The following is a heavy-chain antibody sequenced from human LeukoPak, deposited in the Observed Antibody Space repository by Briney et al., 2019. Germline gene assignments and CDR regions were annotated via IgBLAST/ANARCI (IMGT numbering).Heavy chain of an antibody. Sequence: GSLRLSCAASGFTVSSNYMSWVRQAPGKGLEWVSVIYSGGSTYYADSVKGRFTISRDNSKNTLYLQMNSLRAEDTAVYYCAKGPVATSRDAFDIWGQGTMVAVSS. CDR3: AKGPVATSRDAFDI. D-gene: IGHD5-12*01. CDR1: GFTVSSNY. J-gene: IGHJ3*02. V-gene: IGHV3-66*01. CDR2: IYSGGST.